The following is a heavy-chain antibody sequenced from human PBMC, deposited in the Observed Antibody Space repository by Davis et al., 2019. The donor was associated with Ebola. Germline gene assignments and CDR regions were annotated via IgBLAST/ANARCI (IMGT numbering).Heavy chain of an antibody. CDR2: ISSSSSTI. D-gene: IGHD3-3*01. J-gene: IGHJ6*04. CDR3: ARSYYDFWSGSYYYGMDV. CDR1: GFTFSSYS. Sequence: GGSLRLSCAASGFTFSSYSMNWVRQAPGKGLEWVSYISSSSSTIYYADSVKGRFTISRDNAKNSLYLQMNSLRDEDTAVYYCARSYYDFWSGSYYYGMDVWGKGTTVTVSS. V-gene: IGHV3-48*02.